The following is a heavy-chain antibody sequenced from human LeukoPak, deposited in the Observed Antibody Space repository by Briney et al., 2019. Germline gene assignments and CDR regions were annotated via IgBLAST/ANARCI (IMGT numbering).Heavy chain of an antibody. CDR2: IYTSGST. Sequence: SETLSLTCTVSGGSISSSSYYWSWIRQPAGKGLEWIGRIYTSGSTNYNPSLKSRVTMSVDTSKNQFSLKLSSVTAADTAVYYCARNYYDILEWFDPWGQGTLVTVSS. CDR1: GGSISSSSYY. V-gene: IGHV4-61*02. J-gene: IGHJ5*02. CDR3: ARNYYDILEWFDP. D-gene: IGHD3-9*01.